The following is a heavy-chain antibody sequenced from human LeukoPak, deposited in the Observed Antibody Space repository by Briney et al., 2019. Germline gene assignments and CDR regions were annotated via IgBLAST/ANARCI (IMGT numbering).Heavy chain of an antibody. D-gene: IGHD1-26*01. J-gene: IGHJ1*01. CDR3: AKKVVVGATSPYSDFQD. Sequence: PGGSLRLSCVASGFTFSSYAMSWVRQAPGKGLDWVSAISGSGLTTHYAGSVKGRSSISRDNSKNTLYLQMNSLRAEDTALYYCAKKVVVGATSPYSDFQDWGQGTLVTVSS. V-gene: IGHV3-23*01. CDR1: GFTFSSYA. CDR2: ISGSGLTT.